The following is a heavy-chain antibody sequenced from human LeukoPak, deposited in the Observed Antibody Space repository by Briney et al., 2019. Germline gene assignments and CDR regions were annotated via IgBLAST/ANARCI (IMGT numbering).Heavy chain of an antibody. Sequence: SETLSLTCTVSGGSISSSSYYWGWIRQPPGKGLEWIGIIYYSGSAYYNPSLKSRVTISVDTSKNQFSLKLSSATAADTAVYYCARQGTGIVVESWFDPWGQGTLVTVSS. CDR3: ARQGTGIVVESWFDP. CDR2: IYYSGSA. V-gene: IGHV4-39*01. J-gene: IGHJ5*02. D-gene: IGHD3-22*01. CDR1: GGSISSSSYY.